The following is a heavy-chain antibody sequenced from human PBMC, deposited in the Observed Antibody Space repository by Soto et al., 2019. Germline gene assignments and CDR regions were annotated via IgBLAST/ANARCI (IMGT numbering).Heavy chain of an antibody. Sequence: QVQLVQSGAEVKKPGTSVKVSCKASGYTFTSYGISWVRQAPGQGLEWMGWISAYNGNTNYAQKLQGRVTMTTDTSTSTAYMELRSLRSDDTAVYYCARDAPHKLATIRLFDYWGQGTLVTVSS. J-gene: IGHJ4*02. V-gene: IGHV1-18*01. D-gene: IGHD5-12*01. CDR1: GYTFTSYG. CDR2: ISAYNGNT. CDR3: ARDAPHKLATIRLFDY.